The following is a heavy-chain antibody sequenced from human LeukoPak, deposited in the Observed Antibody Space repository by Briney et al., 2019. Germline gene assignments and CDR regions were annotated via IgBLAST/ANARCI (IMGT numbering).Heavy chain of an antibody. J-gene: IGHJ4*02. D-gene: IGHD3-16*01. CDR2: IYHSGST. V-gene: IGHV4-38-2*01. Sequence: SETLSLTCAVSGYSISSGYYWGWIRQPPGKGLEWIGSIYHSGSTYYNPSLKRRLTISVDTSKNQFSLKLSSVTAADTAVYYCARRVGWGYYFDYWGQGTLVTVSS. CDR3: ARRVGWGYYFDY. CDR1: GYSISSGYY.